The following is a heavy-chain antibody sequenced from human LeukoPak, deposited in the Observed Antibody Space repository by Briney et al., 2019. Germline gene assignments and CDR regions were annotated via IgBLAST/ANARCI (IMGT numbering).Heavy chain of an antibody. Sequence: PGGSLRLSCADSGFTFSSYEMNWVRQAPGKGLKWVSYISSSGSTIYYADSVKGRFTISRDNAKNSLYLQMNSLRAEDTAVYYCARSSGYYYFDFDYWGQGTLVTVSS. V-gene: IGHV3-48*03. J-gene: IGHJ4*02. D-gene: IGHD3-22*01. CDR2: ISSSGSTI. CDR1: GFTFSSYE. CDR3: ARSSGYYYFDFDY.